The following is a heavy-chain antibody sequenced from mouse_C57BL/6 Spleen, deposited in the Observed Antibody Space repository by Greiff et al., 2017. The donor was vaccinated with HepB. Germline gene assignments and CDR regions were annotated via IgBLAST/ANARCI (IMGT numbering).Heavy chain of an antibody. Sequence: QVQLKESGAELVKPGASVKISCKASGYAFSSYWMNWVKQRPGKGLEWIGQIYPGDGDTNYNGKFKGKATLTADKSSSTAYMQLSSLTSEDSAVYFCARGRYSNFYAMDYWGQGTSVTVSS. CDR1: GYAFSSYW. V-gene: IGHV1-80*01. D-gene: IGHD2-5*01. CDR2: IYPGDGDT. J-gene: IGHJ4*01. CDR3: ARGRYSNFYAMDY.